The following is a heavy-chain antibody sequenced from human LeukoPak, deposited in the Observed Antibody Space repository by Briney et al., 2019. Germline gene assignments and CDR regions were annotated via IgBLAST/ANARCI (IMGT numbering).Heavy chain of an antibody. CDR3: ASSAAAAGITDY. J-gene: IGHJ4*02. CDR2: ISSSSSYI. CDR1: GFTFSSYS. D-gene: IGHD6-13*01. Sequence: GGSLRLSCAASGFTFSSYSMNWVRQAPGKGLEWASSISSSSSYIYYADSVKGRFTISRDNAKNSLYLQMNSLRAEDTAVYYCASSAAAAGITDYWGQGTLVTVSS. V-gene: IGHV3-21*01.